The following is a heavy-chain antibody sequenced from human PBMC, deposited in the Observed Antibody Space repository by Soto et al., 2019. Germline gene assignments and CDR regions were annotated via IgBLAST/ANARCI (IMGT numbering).Heavy chain of an antibody. CDR3: ARRRDYGDRFFDY. D-gene: IGHD4-17*01. Sequence: ASVKVSCKASGGTFTGYYMHWVRQAPGQGLEWMGWINPNSGGTNYAQKFQGWVTMTRDTSISTAYMELSRLRSDDTAVYHCARRRDYGDRFFDYWGRGTLVTVSS. V-gene: IGHV1-2*04. CDR1: GGTFTGYY. J-gene: IGHJ4*02. CDR2: INPNSGGT.